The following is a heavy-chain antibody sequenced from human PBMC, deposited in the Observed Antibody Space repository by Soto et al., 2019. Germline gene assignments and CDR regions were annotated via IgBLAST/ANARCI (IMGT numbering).Heavy chain of an antibody. CDR2: IRYDGNDK. V-gene: IGHV3-33*01. CDR3: VRGDYGDYFAPHDY. CDR1: GFTFSSFA. Sequence: QVELVESGGGVVQPGRSLRLSCAASGFTFSSFAMHWVRQAPGKGLEWVAFIRYDGNDKYYTDSVKGRFTISRDNSKKKLYLQMNSLRAEDTAFYYCVRGDYGDYFAPHDYWGQGTLVTVSS. D-gene: IGHD4-17*01. J-gene: IGHJ4*02.